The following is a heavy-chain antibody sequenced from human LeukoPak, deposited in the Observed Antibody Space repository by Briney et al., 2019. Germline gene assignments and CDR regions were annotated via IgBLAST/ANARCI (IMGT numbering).Heavy chain of an antibody. CDR1: AFTFSSYS. D-gene: IGHD3-9*01. CDR2: ISSSSSYI. J-gene: IGHJ4*02. V-gene: IGHV3-21*01. Sequence: GGSLRLSCAASAFTFSSYSMNWVRQAPGKGLEWVSSISSSSSYIYYADSVKGRFTISRDNAKSSLYLQMNSLRAEDTAVYYCARVDILTGYYFDYWGQGTLVTVSS. CDR3: ARVDILTGYYFDY.